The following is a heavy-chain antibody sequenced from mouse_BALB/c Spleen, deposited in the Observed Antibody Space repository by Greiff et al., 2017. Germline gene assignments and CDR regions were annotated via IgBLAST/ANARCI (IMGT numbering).Heavy chain of an antibody. CDR3: ARSDGYYGYYAMDY. D-gene: IGHD2-3*01. Sequence: VQLQQSGAELVKPGASVKLSCTASGFNIKDTYMHWVKQRPEQGLEWIGRIDPANGNTKYDPKFQGKATITADTSSNTAYLQLSSLTSEDTAVYYCARSDGYYGYYAMDYWGQGTSDTVSS. J-gene: IGHJ4*01. CDR1: GFNIKDTY. CDR2: IDPANGNT. V-gene: IGHV14-3*02.